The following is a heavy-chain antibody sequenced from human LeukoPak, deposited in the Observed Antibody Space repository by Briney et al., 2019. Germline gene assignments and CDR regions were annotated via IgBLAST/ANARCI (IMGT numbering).Heavy chain of an antibody. V-gene: IGHV4-34*01. CDR2: INHSGST. Sequence: SETLSLTCAVYGGSFSGYYWSWIRQPPGKGLEWIGEINHSGSTNYNPSLKSRVTISVDTSKNQFSLKLSSVTAADTAVYYCASNSFDYYGSGSYSLDYWGQGTLVTVSS. CDR1: GGSFSGYY. J-gene: IGHJ4*02. D-gene: IGHD3-10*01. CDR3: ASNSFDYYGSGSYSLDY.